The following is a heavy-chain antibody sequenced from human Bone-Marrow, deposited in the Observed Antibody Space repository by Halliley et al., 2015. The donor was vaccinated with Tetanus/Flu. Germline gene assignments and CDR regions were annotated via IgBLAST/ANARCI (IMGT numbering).Heavy chain of an antibody. J-gene: IGHJ4*02. V-gene: IGHV5-10-1*01. CDR2: IDPTDSYI. D-gene: IGHD3-22*01. CDR3: AKRRYDSGGWYFGD. Sequence: WMGRIDPTDSYINYRPSFQGHVTMSVDKSISAAYLQWSSLKASDTAVYYCAKRRYDSGGWYFGDWGQGTLVTVSS.